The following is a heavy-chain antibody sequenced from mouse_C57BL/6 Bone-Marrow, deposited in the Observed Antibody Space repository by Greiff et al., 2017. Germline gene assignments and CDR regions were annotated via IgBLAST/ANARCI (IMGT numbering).Heavy chain of an antibody. Sequence: VQLQQPGAELVMPGASVTLSCKASGYTFTSCCLHWVKRRPGQGLECIGEIDPSDSYNNYNQKFKDKSTLTVYKSSSPAYMQLSSLTSADSAGYNCARQLRRFDYWGQGTTPTVSS. CDR1: GYTFTSCC. CDR3: ARQLRRFDY. D-gene: IGHD3-2*02. CDR2: IDPSDSYN. J-gene: IGHJ2*01. V-gene: IGHV1-69*01.